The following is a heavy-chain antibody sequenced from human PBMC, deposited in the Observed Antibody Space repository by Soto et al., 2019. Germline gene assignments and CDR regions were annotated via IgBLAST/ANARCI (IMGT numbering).Heavy chain of an antibody. CDR3: AKDIKGTGWYFGLDL. Sequence: GGSLRLSCAASGFTFDDHAMHWVRQGQGRGLEWVSGISWNSGTIVYADSVKGRFTISIDNTKNSLYLQMDSLRREDTALYYCAKDIKGTGWYFGLDLWGQGTTVTVSS. D-gene: IGHD6-19*01. J-gene: IGHJ6*02. CDR2: ISWNSGTI. CDR1: GFTFDDHA. V-gene: IGHV3-9*01.